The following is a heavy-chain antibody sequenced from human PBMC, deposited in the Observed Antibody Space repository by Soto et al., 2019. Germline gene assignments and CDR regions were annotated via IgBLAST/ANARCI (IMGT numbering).Heavy chain of an antibody. V-gene: IGHV3-7*01. CDR1: GFTFRSYW. D-gene: IGHD7-27*01. Sequence: EVQLVESGGGLVQPGGSLRLSCAASGFTFRSYWMSWVRQAPGKGLEWVANINQDGSEIYYVDSVEGRFSISRDNAENSLYLQMNSLRAVDTAVYYCARDFHVRLGITYYYYMDVWGTGTTVTVSS. CDR2: INQDGSEI. CDR3: ARDFHVRLGITYYYYMDV. J-gene: IGHJ6*03.